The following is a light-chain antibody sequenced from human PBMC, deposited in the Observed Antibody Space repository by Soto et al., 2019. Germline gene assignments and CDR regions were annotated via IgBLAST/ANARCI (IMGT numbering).Light chain of an antibody. CDR3: QHYSSYPLS. V-gene: IGKV1-5*03. CDR2: RAS. Sequence: DIQMTQSPSTLSASVGDRVTITCRASQSISFWLAWYQKKPGKAPKFLISRASSLESGVPSMFSVSGFGTEFTLTISSLQPDDFATYFCQHYSSYPLSLGGGTKVEIK. J-gene: IGKJ4*01. CDR1: QSISFW.